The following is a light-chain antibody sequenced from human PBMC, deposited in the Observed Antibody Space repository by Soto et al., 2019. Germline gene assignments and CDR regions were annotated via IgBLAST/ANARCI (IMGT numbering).Light chain of an antibody. V-gene: IGKV3-20*01. J-gene: IGKJ1*01. Sequence: EIVLTQSPGTLSLSPGERATLSCRASQSVSSIYLAWYQQKPGQAPRLLIYGASSRATGIPDRFSGSGSGTDFTHTISRLEPEDFAVYYCQQYGSSRWTFGQGTKVEI. CDR1: QSVSSIY. CDR2: GAS. CDR3: QQYGSSRWT.